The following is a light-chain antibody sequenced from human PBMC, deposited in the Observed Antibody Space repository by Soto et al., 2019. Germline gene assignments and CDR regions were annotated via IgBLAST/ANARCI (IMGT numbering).Light chain of an antibody. J-gene: IGLJ2*01. V-gene: IGLV1-51*01. CDR3: GAWDSSLSGVL. Sequence: QSVLTQPPSVSAAPGQQVTISCSGETSNIGNNYVSWYQQLPGTAPKLLIYDTNNGPSGIPDRFSGSKSGTSATLGITGLQTGDEAVYYCGAWDSSLSGVLFGGGTKLTVL. CDR1: TSNIGNNY. CDR2: DTN.